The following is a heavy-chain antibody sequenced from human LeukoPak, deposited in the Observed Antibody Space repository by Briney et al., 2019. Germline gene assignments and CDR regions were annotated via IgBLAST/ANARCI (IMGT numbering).Heavy chain of an antibody. Sequence: GGSLRLSCAASGFTFRTYAMHWVRQAPGKGLEWVAVISYDGNNKEYADSVKGQFTISRDNSKNTLYLQMNSLRAEDTAVYYCARDARTIIAVAGTFDDWGQGTLVTVSS. V-gene: IGHV3-30-3*01. D-gene: IGHD6-19*01. CDR2: ISYDGNNK. J-gene: IGHJ4*02. CDR3: ARDARTIIAVAGTFDD. CDR1: GFTFRTYA.